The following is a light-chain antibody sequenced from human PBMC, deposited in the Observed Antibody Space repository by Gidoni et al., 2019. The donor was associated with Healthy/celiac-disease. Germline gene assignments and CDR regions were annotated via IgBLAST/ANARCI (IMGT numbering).Light chain of an antibody. CDR1: SSYVGGYNY. Sequence: QSALTQPSSVSGSPGKPITISCTGTSSYVGGYNYVSRYQQHPGKAPKLMIYDVRNRPAGVSNRFSGSTSGNTASLTISGLHAEDDADYYCSSYTSSSSYVVFGGGTKLPVL. V-gene: IGLV2-14*01. CDR2: DVR. J-gene: IGLJ2*01. CDR3: SSYTSSSSYVV.